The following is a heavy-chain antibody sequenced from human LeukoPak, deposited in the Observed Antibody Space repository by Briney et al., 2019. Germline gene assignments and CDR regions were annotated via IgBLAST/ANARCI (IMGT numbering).Heavy chain of an antibody. J-gene: IGHJ4*02. Sequence: ASVKVSCKASGGTVSSYAISWVRQAPGQGLEWMGRIIPILGIANYAQKFQGRVTITADKSTSTAYMELSSLRSEDTAVYYCARSNYGDYILRIDYWGQGTLVTVSS. CDR1: GGTVSSYA. CDR3: ARSNYGDYILRIDY. V-gene: IGHV1-69*04. CDR2: IIPILGIA. D-gene: IGHD4-17*01.